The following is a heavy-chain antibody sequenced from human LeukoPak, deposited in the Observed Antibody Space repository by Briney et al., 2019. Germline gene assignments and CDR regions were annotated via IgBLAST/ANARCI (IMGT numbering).Heavy chain of an antibody. J-gene: IGHJ5*02. V-gene: IGHV4-39*01. CDR3: ARRGYCSSTSCYEYWFDP. CDR1: GGSISSSSYY. D-gene: IGHD2-2*01. CDR2: IYYSGST. Sequence: PSETLSLTCTVSGGSISSSSYYWGWIRQPPGKGLEWIGIIYYSGSTYYNPSLKSRLTISVDTSKNQFSLKLSSVTATDTAVYYCARRGYCSSTSCYEYWFDPWGQGTLVSVSS.